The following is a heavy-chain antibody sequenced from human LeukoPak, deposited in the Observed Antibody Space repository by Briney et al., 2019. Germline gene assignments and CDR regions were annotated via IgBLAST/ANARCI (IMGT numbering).Heavy chain of an antibody. V-gene: IGHV3-30*02. CDR1: GFTFSHYG. J-gene: IGHJ4*02. Sequence: PGGSLRLSCAASGFTFSHYGMHWVRQAPGKGLEWVAFIRYDGNDKYYTDSVKGRFTISRDNSKNTLYLQMNSLRTEDTAVYYCVVVTAILDYWGQGTLVTVSS. CDR2: IRYDGNDK. CDR3: VVVTAILDY. D-gene: IGHD2-21*02.